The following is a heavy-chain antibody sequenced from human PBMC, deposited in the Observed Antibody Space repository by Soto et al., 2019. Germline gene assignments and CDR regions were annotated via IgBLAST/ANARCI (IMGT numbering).Heavy chain of an antibody. Sequence: QVQLVQSGAEVKKPGSSVKVSCKASGGTFSSYAISWVRQAPGQGLEWMGGIIPIFGTANYAQKFHGRVTITADESTSTADRELSSLRSEDTAVYYCARDRYVGAHRPRPHVKAYGMGVWGQGTTVTVSS. CDR1: GGTFSSYA. D-gene: IGHD1-1*01. CDR3: ARDRYVGAHRPRPHVKAYGMGV. V-gene: IGHV1-69*01. J-gene: IGHJ6*02. CDR2: IIPIFGTA.